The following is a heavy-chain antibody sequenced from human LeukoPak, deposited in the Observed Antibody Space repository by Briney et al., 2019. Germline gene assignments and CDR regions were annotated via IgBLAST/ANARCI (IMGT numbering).Heavy chain of an antibody. V-gene: IGHV3-21*01. D-gene: IGHD3-9*01. J-gene: IGHJ4*02. CDR3: ARDPLRYLRVGHYDY. Sequence: GGSLRLSCAASGFTFSNSATNRVRQVPGKGLEWVSSIDYDSSHIYYAASVRGRFTISRDNARNSVYLQMNSLRVEDTAVYYCARDPLRYLRVGHYDYWGQGTLVAVSS. CDR1: GFTFSNSA. CDR2: IDYDSSHI.